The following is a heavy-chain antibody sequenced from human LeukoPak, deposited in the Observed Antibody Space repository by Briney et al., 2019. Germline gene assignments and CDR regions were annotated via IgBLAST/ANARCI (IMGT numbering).Heavy chain of an antibody. Sequence: GGSLRLSCAASGFSLSTYNVNGVRQAPGKGVEFVSFIISCSTYIYYPDSVSGRFAISRDNAKNSLYLQMNSLRADDTAVYYCVRENHVSFGYWGQGSLVTVSS. CDR1: GFSLSTYN. V-gene: IGHV3-21*01. D-gene: IGHD1-14*01. J-gene: IGHJ4*02. CDR3: VRENHVSFGY. CDR2: IISCSTYI.